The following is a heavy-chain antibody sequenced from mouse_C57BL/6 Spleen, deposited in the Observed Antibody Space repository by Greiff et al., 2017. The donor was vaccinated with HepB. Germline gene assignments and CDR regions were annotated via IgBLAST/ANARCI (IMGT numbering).Heavy chain of an antibody. V-gene: IGHV1-50*01. Sequence: QVQLKQPGAELVKPGASVKLSCKASGYTFTSYWMQWVKQRPGQGLEWIGEIDPSDSYTNYNQKFKGKATLTVDTSSSTAYMQLSSLTSEDSAVYYCAREGTGYFDYWGQGTTLTVSS. CDR1: GYTFTSYW. J-gene: IGHJ2*01. CDR2: IDPSDSYT. D-gene: IGHD4-1*01. CDR3: AREGTGYFDY.